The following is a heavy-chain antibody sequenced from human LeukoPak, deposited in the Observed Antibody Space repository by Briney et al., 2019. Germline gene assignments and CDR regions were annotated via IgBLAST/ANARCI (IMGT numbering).Heavy chain of an antibody. D-gene: IGHD1-26*01. CDR2: ISSSSTYM. CDR3: ARDVFSLGSGRYVGGGFDI. CDR1: GFTLSTYS. Sequence: GGSLRLSCAASGFTLSTYSMSWVRQAPGKGLEWVSSISSSSTYMYYADSVKGRFTISRDNAKNSLYLQMNSLRAEDTAVYYCARDVFSLGSGRYVGGGFDIWGQGTMVTVSS. J-gene: IGHJ3*02. V-gene: IGHV3-21*01.